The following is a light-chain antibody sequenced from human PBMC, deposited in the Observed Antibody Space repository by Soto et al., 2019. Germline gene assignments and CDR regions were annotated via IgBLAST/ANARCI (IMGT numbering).Light chain of an antibody. J-gene: IGLJ1*01. Sequence: QSALTQPASVSGSPGQSITTSCTGTSSDVGSYNFVSWYRQHPGKAPKLMIYEGTKRPSGVSNRFSGSKSGYTASLTISGLQTEDEADYYCCSYAGSSTYVCGTGTKVTVL. CDR2: EGT. CDR1: SSDVGSYNF. CDR3: CSYAGSSTYV. V-gene: IGLV2-23*01.